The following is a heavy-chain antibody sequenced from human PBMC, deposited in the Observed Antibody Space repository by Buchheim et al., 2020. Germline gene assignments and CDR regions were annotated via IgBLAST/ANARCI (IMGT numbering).Heavy chain of an antibody. CDR1: GFTFSDYT. D-gene: IGHD3-16*01. CDR2: IRTTGEGGT. J-gene: IGHJ4*02. CDR3: VRDFSYAFDY. V-gene: IGHV3-48*02. Sequence: EVQLVESGGGLVQPGGSLRLSCAASGFTFSDYTMNWVRQAPGKGLEWLVNIRTTGEGGTYSADDVKGRFIISRDDARNSLFLQMNSLRDDDTAVYYCVRDFSYAFDYWGQGIL.